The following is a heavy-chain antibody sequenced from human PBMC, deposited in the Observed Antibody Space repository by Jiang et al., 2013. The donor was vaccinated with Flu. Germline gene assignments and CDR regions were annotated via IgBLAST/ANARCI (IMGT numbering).Heavy chain of an antibody. V-gene: IGHV2-5*02. J-gene: IGHJ4*02. CDR2: IYWDDDK. D-gene: IGHD6-19*01. Sequence: RQPPGKALEWLALIYWDDDKRYSPSLKSRLTITKDTSKNQVVLTMTNMDPVDTATYYCAHAVAAIDYWGQGTLVTVSS. CDR3: AHAVAAIDY.